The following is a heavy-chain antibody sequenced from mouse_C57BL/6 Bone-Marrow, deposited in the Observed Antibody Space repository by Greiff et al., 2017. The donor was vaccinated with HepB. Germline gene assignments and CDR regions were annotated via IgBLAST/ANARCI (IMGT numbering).Heavy chain of an antibody. CDR2: ISDGGSYT. V-gene: IGHV5-4*01. Sequence: EVQRVESGGGLVKPGGSLKLSCAASGFTFSSYAMSWVRQTPEKRLEWVATISDGGSYTNYPDNVKGRFTISRDNAKNNLYLQMSHLKSEDTAMYYCARGGPTIVTTWYVDVWGTGTTVTVSS. D-gene: IGHD2-5*01. J-gene: IGHJ1*03. CDR1: GFTFSSYA. CDR3: ARGGPTIVTTWYVDV.